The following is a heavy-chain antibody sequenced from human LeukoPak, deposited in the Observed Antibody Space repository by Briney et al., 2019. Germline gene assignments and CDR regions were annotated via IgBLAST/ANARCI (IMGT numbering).Heavy chain of an antibody. CDR1: GFTFSSYS. J-gene: IGHJ4*02. CDR3: ATSYQAFELVPGY. CDR2: ISSSSSYI. Sequence: GGSLRLSCAASGFTFSSYSMNWVRQAPGTGLEWVSSISSSSSYIYYADSVKGRFTISRDNAKNSLYLQMNSLRAEDTAVYYCATSYQAFELVPGYWGQGTLVTVSS. D-gene: IGHD6-6*01. V-gene: IGHV3-21*01.